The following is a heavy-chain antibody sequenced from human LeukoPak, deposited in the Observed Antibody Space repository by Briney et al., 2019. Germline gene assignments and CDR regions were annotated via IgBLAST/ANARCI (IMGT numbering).Heavy chain of an antibody. CDR3: AKGIQPRGYYYYGMDV. Sequence: GGSLRLSCAASGFTFSSYGMHWVRQAPGKGLEWVAVISYDGSNKYYADSVKDRFTISRDNSKNTLYLQMNSLRAEDTAVYYCAKGIQPRGYYYYGMDVWGQGTTVTVSS. CDR2: ISYDGSNK. V-gene: IGHV3-30*18. J-gene: IGHJ6*02. D-gene: IGHD5-18*01. CDR1: GFTFSSYG.